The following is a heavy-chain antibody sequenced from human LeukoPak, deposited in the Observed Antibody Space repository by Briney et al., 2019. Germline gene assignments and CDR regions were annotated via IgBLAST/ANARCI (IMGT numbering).Heavy chain of an antibody. D-gene: IGHD6-13*01. CDR2: ISSSSSYI. CDR1: GFTFSSYS. J-gene: IGHJ4*02. CDR3: ARSLPYGTTWYGRSDF. Sequence: GGSLRLSCAASGFTFSSYSMNWVCQAPEKGLEWVSSISSSSSYIYYADSVKGRFTISRDNAKNSLYLQMNSLRAEDTAIYYCARSLPYGTTWYGRSDFWGQGTLVTVSS. V-gene: IGHV3-21*04.